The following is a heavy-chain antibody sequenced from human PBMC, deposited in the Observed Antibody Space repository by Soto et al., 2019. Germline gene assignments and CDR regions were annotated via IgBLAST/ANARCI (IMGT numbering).Heavy chain of an antibody. Sequence: SQMKSLTSAVYGGSFSGYYWSWIRQPQEKGLEWIGEINHSGSTNYNPSLKSRVTISVDTSKKQFSLKLSSVTAADTAVYYCARAGSSITMVRGFRNCFDLWGQGTMVTVSS. V-gene: IGHV4-34*01. CDR1: GGSFSGYY. CDR3: ARAGSSITMVRGFRNCFDL. J-gene: IGHJ5*01. D-gene: IGHD3-10*01. CDR2: INHSGST.